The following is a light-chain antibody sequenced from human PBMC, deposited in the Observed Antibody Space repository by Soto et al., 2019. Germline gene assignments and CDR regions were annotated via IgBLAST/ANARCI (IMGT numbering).Light chain of an antibody. J-gene: IGKJ4*01. CDR3: QQYIRSPLT. Sequence: EIALTQSPDTLSLSPGERATLSCRASESVGSSYVAWYQKKPGQAPRLLIYGASSRASGIPNRFSGSGSGTDFTLTSGKLEPEDFAVYYWQQYIRSPLTFGGGTKVEIK. V-gene: IGKV3-20*01. CDR2: GAS. CDR1: ESVGSSY.